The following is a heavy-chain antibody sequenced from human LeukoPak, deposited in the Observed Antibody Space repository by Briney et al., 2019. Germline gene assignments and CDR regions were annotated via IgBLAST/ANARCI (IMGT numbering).Heavy chain of an antibody. J-gene: IGHJ6*02. CDR3: AKNYASGRGVPYAMDD. CDR1: GFTFSNYA. CDR2: ITYDGSNK. Sequence: PGRSLRLSCAASGFTFSNYAMYWVRQAPGKGLEWVAVITYDGSNKYYADSVKGRFAVSRDNSRNTLFLQMNSLRAEDTAVYYCAKNYASGRGVPYAMDDWGQGTTVTVAS. D-gene: IGHD3-10*01. V-gene: IGHV3-30-3*02.